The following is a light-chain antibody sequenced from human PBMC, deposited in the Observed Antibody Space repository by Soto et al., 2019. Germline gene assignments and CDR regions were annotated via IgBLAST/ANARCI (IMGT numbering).Light chain of an antibody. J-gene: IGLJ2*01. CDR3: QVWDSGTDHVV. Sequence: SYELTQPPSVSVAPGQSARITCGGNNIGSQSVHWYQQKPGQAPVLVVYDDNDRPSGIPERFSGSKSGNTATLSITRVGAGDEADYYCQVWDSGTDHVVFGGGTKVTVL. V-gene: IGLV3-21*02. CDR1: NIGSQS. CDR2: DDN.